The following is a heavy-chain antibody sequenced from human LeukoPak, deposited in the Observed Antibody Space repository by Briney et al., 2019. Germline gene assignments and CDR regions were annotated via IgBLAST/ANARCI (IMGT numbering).Heavy chain of an antibody. CDR1: GFTFSSYA. CDR2: ISSNGGST. D-gene: IGHD5-18*01. V-gene: IGHV3-64D*09. CDR3: VKVDTAMVFDY. J-gene: IGHJ4*02. Sequence: GSLRLSCSASGFTFSSYAMHWVRQAPGKGLEYVSAISSNGGSTYYADSVKGRFTMSRDNSKDTLYLQMSSLRAEDTTVYYCVKVDTAMVFDYWGQGTLVTVSS.